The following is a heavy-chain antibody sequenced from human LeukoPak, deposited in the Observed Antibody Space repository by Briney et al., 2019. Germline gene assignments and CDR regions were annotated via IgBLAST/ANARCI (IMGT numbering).Heavy chain of an antibody. D-gene: IGHD3-9*01. CDR3: AVLRYFDWLLSPAFTGSY. J-gene: IGHJ4*02. Sequence: ASVKVSCKASGYTFTSYGISWVRQAPGQGLEWMGWINPNSGGTNYAQKFQGRVTMTRDTSISTAYMELSRLRSDDTAVYYCAVLRYFDWLLSPAFTGSYWGQGTLVTVSS. CDR1: GYTFTSYG. CDR2: INPNSGGT. V-gene: IGHV1-2*02.